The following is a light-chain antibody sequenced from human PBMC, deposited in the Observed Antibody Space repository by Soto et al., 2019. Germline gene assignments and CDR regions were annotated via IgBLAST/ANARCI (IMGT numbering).Light chain of an antibody. V-gene: IGKV3-20*01. Sequence: EIVLTQSPGTLSLSPVERATLSCRASQSVSSSYLARYQQKPGQAPRLLIYGASSRATGIPDRFSGSGSGTDCTLTISRLEPEDFAVYYCQQYGSSPPVNFGQGTRLEIK. CDR2: GAS. CDR3: QQYGSSPPVN. J-gene: IGKJ5*01. CDR1: QSVSSSY.